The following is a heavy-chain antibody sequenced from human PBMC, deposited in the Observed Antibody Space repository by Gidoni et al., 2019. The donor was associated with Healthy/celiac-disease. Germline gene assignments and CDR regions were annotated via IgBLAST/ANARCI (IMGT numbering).Heavy chain of an antibody. Sequence: EVQLVESGGGVVQPGGALRLSCAASGFTFSGSAMHWVRQASGKGLDGVGRIRSQANSYATAYAASVKGRFTISRDDSKNTAYLQMNSLQTEDTAVYYCTSHAEDSQPIYVWGSYRLRDIDYWGQGTLVTVSS. CDR3: TSHAEDSQPIYVWGSYRLRDIDY. J-gene: IGHJ4*02. CDR2: IRSQANSYAT. V-gene: IGHV3-73*02. CDR1: GFTFSGSA. D-gene: IGHD3-16*02.